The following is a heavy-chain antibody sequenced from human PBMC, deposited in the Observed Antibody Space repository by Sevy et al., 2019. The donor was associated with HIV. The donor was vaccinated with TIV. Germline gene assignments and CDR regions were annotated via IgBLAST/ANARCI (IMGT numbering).Heavy chain of an antibody. Sequence: GGSLRLSCSASGFDFFNVWMTWVRQAPGRGLEWVGRIRSETDGGTREYAAGVKDRFTISRDDSKDTLYLQMNTLKTEDTAVYYCATERWGCLGTSGRYLFPYFDSWGQGTLVTVSS. CDR1: GFDFFNVW. D-gene: IGHD3-16*01. CDR3: ATERWGCLGTSGRYLFPYFDS. J-gene: IGHJ4*02. CDR2: IRSETDGGTR. V-gene: IGHV3-15*01.